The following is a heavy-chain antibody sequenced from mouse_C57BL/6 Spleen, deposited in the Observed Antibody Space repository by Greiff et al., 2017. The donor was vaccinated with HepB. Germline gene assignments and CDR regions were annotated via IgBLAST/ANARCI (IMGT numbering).Heavy chain of an antibody. CDR3: ATYDYDERYFDV. Sequence: VKLQESGPGLVQPSQSLSITCTVSGFSLTSYGVHWVRQSPGKGLEWLGVIWSGGSTDYNAAFISRLSISKDNSKSQVFFKMNSLQADDTAIYYCATYDYDERYFDVWGTGTTVTVSS. CDR2: IWSGGST. J-gene: IGHJ1*03. CDR1: GFSLTSYG. V-gene: IGHV2-2*01. D-gene: IGHD2-4*01.